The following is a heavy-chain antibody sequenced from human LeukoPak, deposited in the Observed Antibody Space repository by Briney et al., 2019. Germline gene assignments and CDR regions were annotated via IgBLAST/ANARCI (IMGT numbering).Heavy chain of an antibody. D-gene: IGHD6-19*01. CDR1: GYTFTNYY. Sequence: ASVKVSCTASGYTFTNYYMHWVRQAPGQGLEWMGIINPSGGSTSYAQKFQGRVTMTRDTSTSTVYMELSSLRSEDTAVYYCARLAVAGTGDFWGQGTLVTVSS. CDR3: ARLAVAGTGDF. V-gene: IGHV1-46*01. J-gene: IGHJ4*02. CDR2: INPSGGST.